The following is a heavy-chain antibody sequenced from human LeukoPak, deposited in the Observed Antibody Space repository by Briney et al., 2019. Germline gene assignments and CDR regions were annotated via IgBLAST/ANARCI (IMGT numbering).Heavy chain of an antibody. V-gene: IGHV3-48*03. CDR3: ARERNYRFDP. CDR2: ISSSGSTI. D-gene: IGHD4-11*01. Sequence: GGSLRLSCVASGFTFSSYEMNWVRQAPGKGLEWVSYISSSGSTIYYADSVKGRFTISRDNAKNSLYLQMNSLRAEDTAVYYCARERNYRFDPWGQGTLVTVSS. J-gene: IGHJ5*02. CDR1: GFTFSSYE.